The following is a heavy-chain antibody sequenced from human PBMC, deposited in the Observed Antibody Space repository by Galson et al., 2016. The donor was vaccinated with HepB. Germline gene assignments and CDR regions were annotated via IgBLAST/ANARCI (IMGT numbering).Heavy chain of an antibody. CDR1: GYSFTSYW. CDR3: ARRSSDAFDI. CDR2: IYPGDSDT. Sequence: QSGAEVKKPGESLKISCEGSGYSFTSYWIGWVRQMPGKGLGWMGTIYPGDSDTRYSPSSQGQVTISADKSISAAYLQWNGLKASDTAIYYCARRSSDAFDIWGQGTMVTVSS. J-gene: IGHJ3*02. D-gene: IGHD3-10*01. V-gene: IGHV5-51*01.